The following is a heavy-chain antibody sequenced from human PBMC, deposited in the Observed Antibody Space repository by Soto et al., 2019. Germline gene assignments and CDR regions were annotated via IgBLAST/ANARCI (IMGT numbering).Heavy chain of an antibody. J-gene: IGHJ6*02. Sequence: QVQLVQSGAEVKKPGALVKVSCKASGYTFTSYGITWVRQAPGQGLEWLGWINGYNGNTNYAQKLQGRVTMTTDTSKSTAYMELRSLRSDDTAVYYCARMGDVPYYYYGMDVWGQGTTVTVSS. V-gene: IGHV1-18*01. D-gene: IGHD3-16*01. CDR1: GYTFTSYG. CDR2: INGYNGNT. CDR3: ARMGDVPYYYYGMDV.